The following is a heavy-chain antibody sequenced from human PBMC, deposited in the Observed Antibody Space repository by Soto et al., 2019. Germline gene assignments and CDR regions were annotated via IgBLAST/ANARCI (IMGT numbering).Heavy chain of an antibody. Sequence: QVQLQQWGAGLLKPSETLSLTCAVYGGSFSGYYWSWIRQPPGKGLECIGEINQSGSTNYNTSLNSRVTISVDTSKNQFSLKLSSVTAADTAVYYCARVSYDYIWGSYRREYFQHWGQGTLVTVSS. V-gene: IGHV4-34*01. J-gene: IGHJ1*01. D-gene: IGHD3-16*02. CDR3: ARVSYDYIWGSYRREYFQH. CDR1: GGSFSGYY. CDR2: INQSGST.